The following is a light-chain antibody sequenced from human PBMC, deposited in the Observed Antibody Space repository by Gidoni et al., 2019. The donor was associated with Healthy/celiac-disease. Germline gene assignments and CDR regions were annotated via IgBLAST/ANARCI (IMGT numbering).Light chain of an antibody. V-gene: IGKV2-28*01. CDR1: QSLLHSNGYKY. CDR2: LGS. CDR3: MQALQTPFA. J-gene: IGKJ3*01. Sequence: EIVMNQSPLSLPVTPGEPASISCRSSQSLLHSNGYKYLDWYLQKPGQSPQLLIYLGSNRASGVPDRFSGSGSGTDFTLKVRRVEAEDVGVYYCMQALQTPFAFGPXTKVDIK.